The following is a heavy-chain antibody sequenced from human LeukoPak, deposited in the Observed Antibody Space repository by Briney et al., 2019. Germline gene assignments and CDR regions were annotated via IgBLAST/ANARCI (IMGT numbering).Heavy chain of an antibody. Sequence: GGSLKLSWPASGFTFSSYNMNWPGQAPGKGLNWVPSISSNTSYRYYADSVKGRFTISRDNAKNSLYLQMNSLRAEDTAVYYCARGGDAGRYWYFDLWGRGTLVTVSS. D-gene: IGHD7-27*01. CDR1: GFTFSSYN. CDR2: ISSNTSYR. V-gene: IGHV3-21*01. CDR3: ARGGDAGRYWYFDL. J-gene: IGHJ2*01.